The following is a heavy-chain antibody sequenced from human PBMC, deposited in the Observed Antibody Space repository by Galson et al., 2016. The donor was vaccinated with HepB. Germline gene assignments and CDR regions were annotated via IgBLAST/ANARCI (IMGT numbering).Heavy chain of an antibody. Sequence: SLRLSCAASGFTFSNAWMNWVRQAPGKGLEWVGRIKSKADGGTKDYAAPVRGRFTISSDDSKNRLYLQLNSLKTEDTDVYYCTIGFGSGSYIPNWYLELWGRGNLVTVSS. CDR3: TIGFGSGSYIPNWYLEL. V-gene: IGHV3-15*07. CDR1: GFTFSNAW. D-gene: IGHD3-10*01. J-gene: IGHJ2*01. CDR2: IKSKADGGTK.